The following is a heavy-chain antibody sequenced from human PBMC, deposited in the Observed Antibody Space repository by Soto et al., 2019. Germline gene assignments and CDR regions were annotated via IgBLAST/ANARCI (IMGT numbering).Heavy chain of an antibody. CDR1: GGSISSSSYY. J-gene: IGHJ6*02. Sequence: PSETLSLTCTVSGGSISSSSYYWSWIRQPPGKGLEWIGYIYYSGSTNYNTSLKSRVTISVDTSKNQFSLKLSSVTAADTAVYYCARDRVAYGMDVWGQGTTVTVS. V-gene: IGHV4-61*01. CDR3: ARDRVAYGMDV. D-gene: IGHD2-15*01. CDR2: IYYSGST.